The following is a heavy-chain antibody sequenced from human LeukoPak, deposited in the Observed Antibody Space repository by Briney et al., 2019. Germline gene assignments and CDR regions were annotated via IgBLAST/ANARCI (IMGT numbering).Heavy chain of an antibody. D-gene: IGHD6-13*01. Sequence: GESLKISCKGSGYSFTNYWIGWVRQMPGKGLEWMGWINPNSGGTNYAQKFQGRVTMTRDTSISTAYMELSRLRSDDTAVYYCARAAAAYYYYYYMDVWGKGTTVTVSS. V-gene: IGHV1-2*02. CDR3: ARAAAAYYYYYYMDV. CDR1: GYSFTNYW. CDR2: INPNSGGT. J-gene: IGHJ6*03.